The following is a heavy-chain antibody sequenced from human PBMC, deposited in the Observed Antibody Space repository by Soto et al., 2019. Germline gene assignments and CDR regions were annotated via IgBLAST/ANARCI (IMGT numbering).Heavy chain of an antibody. CDR3: GIPGATDLLDY. D-gene: IGHD3-10*01. Sequence: GASVKVSCKVSGYSFSEMSMHWVRQTPLKGRDWKGCIDVEDGQTMYPQKLQGRVTMTDDISAVTAYMELSILRSDNTAVYYCGIPGATDLLDYWGQGSQVTVSS. CDR1: GYSFSEMS. J-gene: IGHJ4*02. CDR2: IDVEDGQT. V-gene: IGHV1-24*01.